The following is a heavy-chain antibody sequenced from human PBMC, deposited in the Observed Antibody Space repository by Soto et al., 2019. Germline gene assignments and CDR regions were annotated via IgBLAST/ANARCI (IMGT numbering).Heavy chain of an antibody. Sequence: SVKVSCKASGGTFSSYSINWVRQAPGQGLEWMGEIIPIFGTANYAQKFQGRVTITADESTSTAYMELSSLRSEDTAVYYCARAGGRHSGGIDYWGQGTLVTVSS. CDR1: GGTFSSYS. D-gene: IGHD1-26*01. V-gene: IGHV1-69*13. J-gene: IGHJ4*02. CDR3: ARAGGRHSGGIDY. CDR2: IIPIFGTA.